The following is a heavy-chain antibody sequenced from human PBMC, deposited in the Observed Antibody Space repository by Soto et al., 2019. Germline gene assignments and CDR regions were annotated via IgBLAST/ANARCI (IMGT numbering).Heavy chain of an antibody. J-gene: IGHJ4*02. Sequence: GGSLRLSCAASGFTFSDYYMSWIRQAPGKGLEWVSYISSSGSTIYYADSVKGRFTISRDNAKNSLYLQMNSPRAEDTAVYYCARVWTRGNVGAPPDYLGQGTLVTVSS. CDR1: GFTFSDYY. V-gene: IGHV3-11*01. CDR3: ARVWTRGNVGAPPDY. CDR2: ISSSGSTI. D-gene: IGHD1-26*01.